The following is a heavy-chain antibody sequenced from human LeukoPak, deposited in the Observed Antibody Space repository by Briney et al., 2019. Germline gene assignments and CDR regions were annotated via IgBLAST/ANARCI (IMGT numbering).Heavy chain of an antibody. CDR3: AKGYYDILTGYYGSWMSAFDI. CDR2: ISGSGGST. CDR1: GFTFSSYA. D-gene: IGHD3-9*01. V-gene: IGHV3-23*01. Sequence: PGGSLRLSCAASGFTFSSYAMSWVRQAPGKGLEWVSTISGSGGSTYYADSVKGRFTISRDNSKNTLYLQMNSLRAEDTAVYYCAKGYYDILTGYYGSWMSAFDIWGQGTMVTVSS. J-gene: IGHJ3*02.